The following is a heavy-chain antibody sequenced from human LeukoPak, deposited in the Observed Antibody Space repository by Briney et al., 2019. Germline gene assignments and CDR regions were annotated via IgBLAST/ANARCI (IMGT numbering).Heavy chain of an antibody. V-gene: IGHV3-66*01. CDR2: IYSGGST. CDR1: GFTVSSNY. Sequence: GGSLRLSCAASGFTVSSNYMSWVRQAPGKGLEWVSVIYSGGSTYYADSVKGRFTISRDNSKNTLYLQMNSLRAEDTAVYYCAREYRGEYYFAYWGQGTLVTVSS. D-gene: IGHD3-10*01. CDR3: AREYRGEYYFAY. J-gene: IGHJ4*02.